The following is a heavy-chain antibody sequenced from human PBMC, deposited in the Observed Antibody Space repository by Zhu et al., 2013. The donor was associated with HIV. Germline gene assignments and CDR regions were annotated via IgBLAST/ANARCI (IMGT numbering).Heavy chain of an antibody. D-gene: IGHD2-2*01. J-gene: IGHJ6*02. CDR1: GYTFTSYG. CDR2: ISAYNGNT. Sequence: QVQLVQSGAEVKKPGASVKVSCKASGYTFTSYGISWVRQAPGQGLEWMGWISAYNGNTNYAQKLQGRVTMITDTSTSTAYMELRSLRSDDTAVYYCARDYCSSTSCQLQLHRTLYYYYVMDVWAKGPRSPSP. V-gene: IGHV1-18*01. CDR3: ARDYCSSTSCQLQLHRTLYYYYVMDV.